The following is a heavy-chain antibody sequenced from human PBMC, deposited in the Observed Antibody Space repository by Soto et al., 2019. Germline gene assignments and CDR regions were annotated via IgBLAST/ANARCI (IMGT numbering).Heavy chain of an antibody. Sequence: QVQLVESGGGVVQPGRSLRLSCAASGFTFSSYGMHWVRQAPGKGLEWVAVISYDGSNKYYADSVKGRFTISGDNSKNTLYMQMNSLRAVDTAVYYCGQDGRAGHSRSWYLDYWGQGTLVNVSS. D-gene: IGHD6-13*01. CDR1: GFTFSSYG. J-gene: IGHJ4*02. CDR2: ISYDGSNK. CDR3: GQDGRAGHSRSWYLDY. V-gene: IGHV3-30*18.